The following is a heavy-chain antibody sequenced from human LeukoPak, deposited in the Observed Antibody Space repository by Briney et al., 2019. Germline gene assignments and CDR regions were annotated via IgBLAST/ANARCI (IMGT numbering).Heavy chain of an antibody. Sequence: GGSLRLSCAASGFTFSSYWMSWVRQAPGKGLEWVANIKQDGSEKYYVDSVKGRFTISRDNAKNSLYLQMNSLRAEDTAVYYCARDLCSSTSCLDYWGQGTLVTVSS. CDR1: GFTFSSYW. CDR3: ARDLCSSTSCLDY. J-gene: IGHJ4*02. CDR2: IKQDGSEK. D-gene: IGHD2-2*01. V-gene: IGHV3-7*01.